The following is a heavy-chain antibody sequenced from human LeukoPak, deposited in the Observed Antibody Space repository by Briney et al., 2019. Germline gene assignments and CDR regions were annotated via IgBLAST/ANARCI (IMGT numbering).Heavy chain of an antibody. J-gene: IGHJ5*02. CDR1: GGTFSSYA. D-gene: IGHD3-10*01. CDR2: IIPIFGTA. Sequence: SVKVSCKASGGTFSSYAISWVRQAPGQGLEWMGGIIPIFGTANYGQKSQGRVTITADKSTSTAYMELSSLRSEDTAVYYCASSGLGGSGNYHRTWYNWFDPWGQGTLITVSS. V-gene: IGHV1-69*06. CDR3: ASSGLGGSGNYHRTWYNWFDP.